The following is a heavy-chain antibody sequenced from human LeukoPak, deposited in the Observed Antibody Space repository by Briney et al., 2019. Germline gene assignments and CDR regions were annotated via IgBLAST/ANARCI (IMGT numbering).Heavy chain of an antibody. D-gene: IGHD2-15*01. CDR1: GFTFSSYS. J-gene: IGHJ4*02. V-gene: IGHV3-21*01. CDR3: ARESVVVVAADFDY. Sequence: PEGSLRLSCAASGFTFSSYSMNWVRQAPGKGLEWVSSISSSSSYIYYADSVKGRFTISRDNAKNSLYLQMDSLRAEDTAVYYCARESVVVVAADFDYWGQGTLVTVSS. CDR2: ISSSSSYI.